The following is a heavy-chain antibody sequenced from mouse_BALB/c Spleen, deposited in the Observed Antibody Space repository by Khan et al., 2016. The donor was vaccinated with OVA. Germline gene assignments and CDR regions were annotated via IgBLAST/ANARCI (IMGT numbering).Heavy chain of an antibody. J-gene: IGHJ2*01. CDR1: GCTFSSYG. Sequence: EVELVESGGDLVKPGGSLKLSCAASGCTFSSYGMSWVRQTPDKRLEWVATISSVGSYTYYPDSVKGRFTISRDNGKNILYLQMSSLKSEDTAMYYCARRMITTNFDYWGQGTTLTVSS. D-gene: IGHD2-4*01. CDR3: ARRMITTNFDY. V-gene: IGHV5-6*01. CDR2: ISSVGSYT.